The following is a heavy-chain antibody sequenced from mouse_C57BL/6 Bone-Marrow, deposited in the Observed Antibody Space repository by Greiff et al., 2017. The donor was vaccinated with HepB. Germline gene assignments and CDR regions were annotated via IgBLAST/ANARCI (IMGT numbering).Heavy chain of an antibody. D-gene: IGHD2-2*01. CDR2: IYPGDGDT. J-gene: IGHJ2*01. CDR1: GYAFSSSW. CDR3: ARGSSTMVTTTDY. V-gene: IGHV1-82*01. Sequence: VQRVESGPELVKPGASVKISCKASGYAFSSSWMNWVKQRPGKGLEWIGRIYPGDGDTNYNGKFKGKATLTADKSSSTAYMQLSSLTSEDSAVYFCARGSSTMVTTTDYWGQGTTLTVSS.